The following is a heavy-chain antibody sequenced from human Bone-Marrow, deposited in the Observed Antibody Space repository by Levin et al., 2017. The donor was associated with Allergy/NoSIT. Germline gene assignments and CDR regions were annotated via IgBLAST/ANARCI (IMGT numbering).Heavy chain of an antibody. V-gene: IGHV3-30-3*01. CDR3: ARGQGYFDWFSPDY. CDR1: GFTFRNFV. CDR2: ISYDGSNK. J-gene: IGHJ4*02. Sequence: GGSLRLSCAASGFTFRNFVMHWVRQAPGKGLEWVAVISYDGSNKYYADSVKGRFTISRDNSKNTLFLQMNSLRAEGTAVYYCARGQGYFDWFSPDYWGQGTLVTVSS. D-gene: IGHD3-9*01.